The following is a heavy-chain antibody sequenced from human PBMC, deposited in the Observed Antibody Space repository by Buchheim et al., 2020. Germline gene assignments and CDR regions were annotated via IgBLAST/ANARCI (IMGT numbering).Heavy chain of an antibody. Sequence: EVQLLESGGGLVQPGGSLRLSCAASGFTFSSYDMSWVRQAPGKGLEWVSSISGSGSSTYYADSVKGRFTISRDNSKNTLYLEMNSLGDEYTAVYYYANVHNCYDSSGYYSPLDYWGQGTL. CDR3: ANVHNCYDSSGYYSPLDY. J-gene: IGHJ4*02. D-gene: IGHD3-22*01. V-gene: IGHV3-23*01. CDR2: ISGSGSST. CDR1: GFTFSSYD.